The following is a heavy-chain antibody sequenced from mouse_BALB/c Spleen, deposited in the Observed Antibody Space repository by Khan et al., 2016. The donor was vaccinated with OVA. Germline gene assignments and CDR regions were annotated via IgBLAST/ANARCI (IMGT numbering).Heavy chain of an antibody. Sequence: EVQLQESGPDLVKPSQSLSLTCTVTGYSITSGYAWHWIRQFPGNILEWMAYIYFSGSINYPPSLKSRFSVTRDTSKNQFFLQLNSVTSEDTATYYCTRDGNYMDYWGQGTSVTVSS. D-gene: IGHD2-1*01. CDR2: IYFSGSI. J-gene: IGHJ4*01. CDR1: GYSITSGYA. CDR3: TRDGNYMDY. V-gene: IGHV3-1*02.